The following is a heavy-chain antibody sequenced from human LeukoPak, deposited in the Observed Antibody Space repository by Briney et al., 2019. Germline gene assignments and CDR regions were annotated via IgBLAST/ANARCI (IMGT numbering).Heavy chain of an antibody. D-gene: IGHD7-27*01. CDR1: GGSISNSSYH. V-gene: IGHV4-39*07. CDR3: ARGHTGVVGY. J-gene: IGHJ4*02. CDR2: IYYSGST. Sequence: PSETLSLTCTVSGGSISNSSYHWGWIRQPPGKGLEWIGSIYYSGSTNYNPSLKSRVTISVDTSKNQFSLKLSSVTAADTAVYYCARGHTGVVGYWGQGTLVTVSS.